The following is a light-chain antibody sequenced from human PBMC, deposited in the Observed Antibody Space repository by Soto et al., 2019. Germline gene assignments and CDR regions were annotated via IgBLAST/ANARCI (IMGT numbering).Light chain of an antibody. V-gene: IGLV1-40*01. J-gene: IGLJ1*01. Sequence: QSVLTQPPSVSGAPGQRVTISCTGSSSNIGAGYDVHWYQQLPGTAPKLLISGNSNRPSGVPDRFSGSKSGTSASLAITGLQAEDEADYYCQSYDSSLSGRVFGSGTKLIVL. CDR3: QSYDSSLSGRV. CDR1: SSNIGAGYD. CDR2: GNS.